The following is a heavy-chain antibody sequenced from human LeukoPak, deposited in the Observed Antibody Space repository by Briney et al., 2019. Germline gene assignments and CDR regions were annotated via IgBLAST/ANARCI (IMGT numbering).Heavy chain of an antibody. CDR1: GGSIRSYY. J-gene: IGHJ4*02. CDR2: IFNRGNT. V-gene: IGHV4-59*08. Sequence: PSETLSLTCTVSGGSIRSYYWSWIRQPPGKGLEWIGSIFNRGNTNYNPSLKSRVAISGDTSKNQFFLNLTSVTAADTAVYYCARHPHNWGFDYWGQGALVTVS. CDR3: ARHPHNWGFDY. D-gene: IGHD7-27*01.